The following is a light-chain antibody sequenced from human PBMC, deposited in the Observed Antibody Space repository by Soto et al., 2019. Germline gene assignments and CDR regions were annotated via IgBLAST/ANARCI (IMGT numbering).Light chain of an antibody. CDR3: QHYNSYSEA. CDR2: KAS. J-gene: IGKJ1*01. CDR1: QTISSW. V-gene: IGKV1-5*03. Sequence: DIQMTQSPSTLSGSVGDRVTITCRASQTISSWLAWYQQKPGKAPKRLIYKASTLKSGVPSRFSGSGSGTEFTLTISSLQPDDFATYYCQHYNSYSEAVGQGTKVDTK.